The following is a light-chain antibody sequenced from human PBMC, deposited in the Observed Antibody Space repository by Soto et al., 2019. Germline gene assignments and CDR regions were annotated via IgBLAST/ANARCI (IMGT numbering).Light chain of an antibody. CDR2: DAA. CDR3: QQYDRLPIT. CDR1: QNIDDY. J-gene: IGKJ5*01. Sequence: GDRVTITCRASQNIDDYLAWYQQKPGRAPALLIYDAANLATGVPPRFSGSGSGRDFTLTISSLQPEDIAAYYCQQYDRLPITFGQGTRLEIK. V-gene: IGKV1-33*01.